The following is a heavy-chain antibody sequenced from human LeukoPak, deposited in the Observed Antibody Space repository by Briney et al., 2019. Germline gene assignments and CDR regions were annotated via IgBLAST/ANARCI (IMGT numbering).Heavy chain of an antibody. CDR3: AREGEEMATITGFDY. CDR2: INPNSGGT. D-gene: IGHD5-24*01. J-gene: IGHJ4*02. Sequence: GASVKVSCKASGYTFTGYYMHWVRQAPGQGLEWMGWINPNSGGTNYAQKFRGRVTMTRDTSISTAYMELSRLRSDDTAVYYCAREGEEMATITGFDYWGQGTLVTVSS. CDR1: GYTFTGYY. V-gene: IGHV1-2*02.